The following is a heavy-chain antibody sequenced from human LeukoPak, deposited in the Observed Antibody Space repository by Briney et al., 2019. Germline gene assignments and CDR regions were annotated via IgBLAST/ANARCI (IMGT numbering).Heavy chain of an antibody. Sequence: PGGSLRLSCAASGFTFSSYEMNWVRQAPGKGLEWVSYISSSGSTIYYADSVKGRFTTSRDNAKNSLYLQMNSLRAEDTAVYYCARGLDYYGSGIPNGGQGTLVTVSS. V-gene: IGHV3-48*03. D-gene: IGHD3-10*01. CDR3: ARGLDYYGSGIPN. CDR1: GFTFSSYE. CDR2: ISSSGSTI. J-gene: IGHJ4*02.